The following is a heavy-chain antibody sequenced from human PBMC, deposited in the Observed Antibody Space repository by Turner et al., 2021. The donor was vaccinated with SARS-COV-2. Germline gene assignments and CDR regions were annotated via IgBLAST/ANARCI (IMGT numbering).Heavy chain of an antibody. CDR1: GRSMSSVAYY. CDR2: VYYRGTT. V-gene: IGHV4-39*01. Sequence: QLQMQGSGLGQGKPSETLFVTCNVPGRSMSSVAYYWGRIRQPPGKGVEWIGNVYYRGTTYYNTSLKSRVTISVDTSKNQFSLKLTSVTAADTAVYYCTRRLLSPLGGMDVWGQGTTVTVSS. D-gene: IGHD3-10*01. J-gene: IGHJ6*02. CDR3: TRRLLSPLGGMDV.